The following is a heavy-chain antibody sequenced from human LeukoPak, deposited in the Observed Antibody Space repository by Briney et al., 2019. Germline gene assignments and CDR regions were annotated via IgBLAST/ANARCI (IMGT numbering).Heavy chain of an antibody. Sequence: GGSLRLSCAASGFTFSDYYMSWIRQAPGKGLEWVSYISSSGSTIYYADSVKGRFTISRDNAKNSLYLQMNSLRAEDTAVYYCARDLRDEALYYDFWSGYYEDYWGQGTLVTVSS. V-gene: IGHV3-11*01. CDR3: ARDLRDEALYYDFWSGYYEDY. CDR1: GFTFSDYY. J-gene: IGHJ4*02. CDR2: ISSSGSTI. D-gene: IGHD3-3*01.